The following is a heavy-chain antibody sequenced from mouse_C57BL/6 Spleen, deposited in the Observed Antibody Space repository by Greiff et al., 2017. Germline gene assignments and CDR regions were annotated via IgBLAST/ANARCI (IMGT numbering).Heavy chain of an antibody. D-gene: IGHD4-1*01. J-gene: IGHJ1*03. V-gene: IGHV5-15*01. CDR1: GFTFSDYG. CDR2: ISNLAYSI. CDR3: ARDWDVGYFDV. Sequence: EVQRVESGGGLVQPGRSLKLSCAASGFTFSDYGMAWVRQAPRQGPEWIAFISNLAYSINYADTVTGRFTISRENAKNTLYLEMSSLRSEDTAMYYCARDWDVGYFDVWGTGTTVTVSS.